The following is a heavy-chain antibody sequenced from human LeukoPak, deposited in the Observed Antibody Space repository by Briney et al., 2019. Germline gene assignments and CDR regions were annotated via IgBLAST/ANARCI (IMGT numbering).Heavy chain of an antibody. D-gene: IGHD5-24*01. J-gene: IGHJ4*02. Sequence: PPGTLSLTCGVSGGSIDITNYWSWVRQAPGKGLEWVSVIYSGGSTYNADSVKGRFTISRDTSKNTLYLQMNSLRAEDTAVYYCARDRGWLQLDFWGQGTLVTVSS. CDR2: IYSGGST. CDR3: ARDRGWLQLDF. V-gene: IGHV3-53*01. CDR1: GGSIDITNY.